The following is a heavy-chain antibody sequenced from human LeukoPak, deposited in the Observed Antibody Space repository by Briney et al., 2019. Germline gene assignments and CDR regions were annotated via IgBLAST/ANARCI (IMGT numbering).Heavy chain of an antibody. CDR3: ARGLQNRSSGIRFDVFQI. CDR2: IYYTGTT. CDR1: GASISPYY. Sequence: PSETLSLTCVVSGASISPYYWSWVRQPPGKGLEWIGYIYYTGTTNYNPSLKSRVTISVETSKNQFSLKLSSVTAADTAVYYCARGLQNRSSGIRFDVFQIWGQGTMVTVSS. V-gene: IGHV4-59*01. J-gene: IGHJ3*02. D-gene: IGHD6-6*01.